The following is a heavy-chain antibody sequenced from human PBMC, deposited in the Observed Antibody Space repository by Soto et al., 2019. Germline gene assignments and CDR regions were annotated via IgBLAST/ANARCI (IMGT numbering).Heavy chain of an antibody. D-gene: IGHD1-7*01. CDR1: GYTFTSYY. CDR3: ARVFRRITGTQYTFDI. V-gene: IGHV1-46*03. J-gene: IGHJ3*02. CDR2: INPSGGST. Sequence: ASVKVSCKASGYTFTSYYMHWVRQAPGQGLEWMGIINPSGGSTSYAQKFQGRVTMTRDTSTSTVYMELSSLRSEDTAVYYCARVFRRITGTQYTFDIWGQGTMVTVSS.